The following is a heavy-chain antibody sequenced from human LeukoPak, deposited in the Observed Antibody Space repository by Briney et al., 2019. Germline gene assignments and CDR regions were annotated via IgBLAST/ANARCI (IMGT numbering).Heavy chain of an antibody. CDR3: AKVTSFDQDHDAFDI. D-gene: IGHD3-16*01. CDR1: GFTFNTYA. J-gene: IGHJ3*02. V-gene: IGHV3-23*01. CDR2: ISGRDGST. Sequence: GGSLRLSCAASGFTFNTYAMSWVRQAPGKGLEWVSVISGRDGSTYYADSVKGRFTISRDNSKNTLYLQMNSLRAEDTAVYYCAKVTSFDQDHDAFDIWGQGTMVTVSS.